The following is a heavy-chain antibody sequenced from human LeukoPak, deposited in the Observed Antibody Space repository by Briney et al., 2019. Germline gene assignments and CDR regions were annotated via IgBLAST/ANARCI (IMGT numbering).Heavy chain of an antibody. D-gene: IGHD5-18*01. J-gene: IGHJ4*02. CDR1: GFTFDDYA. Sequence: GGSLRLSCAASGFTFDDYAMHWVRQAPGKGLEWVSLISWDGGSTYYADSVKGRFTISRDNSKNSLYLQMNSLRAEDTAVYYCARDFQQLCDYWGQGTLVTVSS. CDR2: ISWDGGST. V-gene: IGHV3-43D*03. CDR3: ARDFQQLCDY.